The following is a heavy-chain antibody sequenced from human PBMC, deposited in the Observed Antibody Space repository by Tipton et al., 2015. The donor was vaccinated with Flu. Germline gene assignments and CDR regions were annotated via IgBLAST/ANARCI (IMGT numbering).Heavy chain of an antibody. CDR2: IYYSGST. CDR1: GGSISSYY. Sequence: TLSLTCTVSGGSISSYYWSWIRQPPGKGLEWIGYIYYSGSTNYNPSLKSRVTISVDTSKNQFSLKLSSVTAADTAVYYCARDSSSWTSYYYYYMDVWGKGTTVTVSS. J-gene: IGHJ6*03. V-gene: IGHV4-59*12. CDR3: ARDSSSWTSYYYYYMDV. D-gene: IGHD6-13*01.